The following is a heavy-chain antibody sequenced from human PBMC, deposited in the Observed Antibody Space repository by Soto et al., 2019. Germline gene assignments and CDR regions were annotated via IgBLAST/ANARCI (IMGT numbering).Heavy chain of an antibody. Sequence: GGSLRLSCAASGFTFSSYGMHWVRQAPGKGLEWVAVIWYDGSNKYYADSVKGRFTISRDNSKNTLYLQMNSLRAEDTAVYYCARQDAVMGGSGWHSYFDYWGQGTLVTVSS. CDR3: ARQDAVMGGSGWHSYFDY. V-gene: IGHV3-33*01. J-gene: IGHJ4*02. CDR1: GFTFSSYG. D-gene: IGHD6-19*01. CDR2: IWYDGSNK.